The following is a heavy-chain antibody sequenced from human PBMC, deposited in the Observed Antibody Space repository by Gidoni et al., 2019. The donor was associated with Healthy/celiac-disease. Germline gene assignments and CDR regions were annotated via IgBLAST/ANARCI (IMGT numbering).Heavy chain of an antibody. CDR1: GFSLSTSGLC. J-gene: IGHJ4*02. CDR2: IDWDDDK. Sequence: QVTLRESGPALVKPTQTLTLTCTFSGFSLSTSGLCVSWIRQPPGKALEWLALIDWDDDKYYSTSLKTRLTISKDTSKNQVVLTMTNMDPVDTATYYCARIGSYFGYFDYWGQGTLVTVSS. CDR3: ARIGSYFGYFDY. D-gene: IGHD1-26*01. V-gene: IGHV2-70*01.